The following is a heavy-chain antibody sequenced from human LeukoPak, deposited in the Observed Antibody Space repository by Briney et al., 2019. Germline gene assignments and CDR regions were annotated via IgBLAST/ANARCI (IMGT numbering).Heavy chain of an antibody. CDR1: GGSISSSSYY. V-gene: IGHV4-39*02. D-gene: IGHD3-16*02. CDR3: ARESYYDYVWGSYRYTVFDY. Sequence: SETLSLTCTVSGGSISSSSYYWGWIRQPPGKGLEWIGSIYYSGSTYYNPSLKSRVTISVDTSMNQFSLKLSSVTAADTAVYYCARESYYDYVWGSYRYTVFDYWGQGTLVTVSS. J-gene: IGHJ4*02. CDR2: IYYSGST.